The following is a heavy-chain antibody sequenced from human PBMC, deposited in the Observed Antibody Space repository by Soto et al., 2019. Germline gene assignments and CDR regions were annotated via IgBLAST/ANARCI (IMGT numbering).Heavy chain of an antibody. V-gene: IGHV4-4*07. CDR1: GGSINTFY. J-gene: IGHJ4*02. CDR2: IFSSGST. D-gene: IGHD5-12*01. Sequence: SETLSLTCTVSGGSINTFYWSWVRQPAGKGLEWIGRIFSSGSTSFNPSLESRVAMSVDTSKNHFSLNLSSVTAADMAVYYCAREGSYSAYNFAHGIQLWAFDFWGQGALVTVSS. CDR3: AREGSYSAYNFAHGIQLWAFDF.